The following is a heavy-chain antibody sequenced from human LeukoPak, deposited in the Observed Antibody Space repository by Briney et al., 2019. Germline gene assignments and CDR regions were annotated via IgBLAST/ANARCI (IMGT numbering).Heavy chain of an antibody. J-gene: IGHJ6*02. CDR1: GFTFSSYW. CDR3: AKPLGRYYYYGMDV. V-gene: IGHV3-74*01. CDR2: INSDGSST. Sequence: GGSLRLSCAASGFTFSSYWMHWVRQAPGKGLVWVSRINSDGSSTSYADSVKGRFTISRDNSKNTLYLQMNSLRAEDTAVYYCAKPLGRYYYYGMDVWGQGTTVTVSS.